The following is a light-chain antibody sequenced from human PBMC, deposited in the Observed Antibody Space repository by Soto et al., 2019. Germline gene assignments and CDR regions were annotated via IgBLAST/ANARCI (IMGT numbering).Light chain of an antibody. J-gene: IGLJ1*01. Sequence: QSALTQPASVSGSPGQSITISCTGTSSDVGGYNYVSWYQQHPGKAPKLMIYEVSNRPSGVSFRFSGPKSGNTASLTISGLQAEDEADYYCSSYTATNTLVFGTGTKVTVL. CDR3: SSYTATNTLV. CDR1: SSDVGGYNY. CDR2: EVS. V-gene: IGLV2-14*01.